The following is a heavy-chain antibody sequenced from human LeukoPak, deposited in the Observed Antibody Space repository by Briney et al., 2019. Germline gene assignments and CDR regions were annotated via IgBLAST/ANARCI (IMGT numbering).Heavy chain of an antibody. Sequence: TSETLSLTCTVSTYCISSGYYWGWIRQPPGKGLEWVSSISSSSSYIYYADSVKGRFTISRDNAKNSLYLQMNSLRAEDTAVYYCARSRRYYDSSGPNWFDPWGQGTLVTVSS. CDR3: ARSRRYYDSSGPNWFDP. CDR1: TYCISSGYY. J-gene: IGHJ5*02. D-gene: IGHD3-22*01. CDR2: ISSSSSYI. V-gene: IGHV3-21*01.